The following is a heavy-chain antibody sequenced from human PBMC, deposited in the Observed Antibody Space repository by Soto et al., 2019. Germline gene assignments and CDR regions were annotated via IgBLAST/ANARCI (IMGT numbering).Heavy chain of an antibody. CDR3: ESYYGSGHFDY. Sequence: EGSLRLSCAASGLTFSSYAMSWVRQAPGKGLEWVSAISGSGGSTYYADSVKGRFTISRDNSKNTLYLQMNSLRAEETDVYYCESYYGSGHFDYCGQRSLVPVSS. CDR1: GLTFSSYA. V-gene: IGHV3-23*01. D-gene: IGHD3-10*01. J-gene: IGHJ4*02. CDR2: ISGSGGST.